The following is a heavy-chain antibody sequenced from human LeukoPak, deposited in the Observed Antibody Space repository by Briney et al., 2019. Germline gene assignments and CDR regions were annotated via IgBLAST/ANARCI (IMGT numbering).Heavy chain of an antibody. J-gene: IGHJ3*02. CDR3: ARGFQGLDAFDI. Sequence: ASAKVSCKASGYTFTGHYMHWVRQAPGQGLEWMGWINPNSGGTNYAQKFQGRVTMTRDTSISTAYMELSRLRSDDTAVYYCARGFQGLDAFDIWGQGTMVTVSS. CDR1: GYTFTGHY. CDR2: INPNSGGT. D-gene: IGHD2-21*01. V-gene: IGHV1-2*02.